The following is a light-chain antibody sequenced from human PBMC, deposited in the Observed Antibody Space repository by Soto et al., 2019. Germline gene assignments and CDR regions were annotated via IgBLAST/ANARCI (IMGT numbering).Light chain of an antibody. CDR1: SSDVGGYNY. J-gene: IGLJ1*01. CDR2: DVS. CDR3: CSYAGSYTSLYV. Sequence: QSALTQPRSVSGSPGQSVTISCTGTSSDVGGYNYVSWYQQHPGKAPKLMIYDVSKRPSGVPDRFSGSKSGNTASLTISGLQAEDEDDYYCCSYAGSYTSLYVFGTGTKLTVL. V-gene: IGLV2-11*01.